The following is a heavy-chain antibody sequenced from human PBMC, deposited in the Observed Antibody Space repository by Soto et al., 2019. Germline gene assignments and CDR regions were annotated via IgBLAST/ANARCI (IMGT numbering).Heavy chain of an antibody. J-gene: IGHJ4*02. CDR3: ARYYDILTVPDY. CDR2: IYYSGST. Sequence: SETLSLTCTVSGGSISSGDYYWSWIRQPPGKGLEWIGYIYYSGSTYYNPSLKSRVTISVDTSKNQFSLKLSSVTAADTAVYYCARYYDILTVPDYWGQGTLVTVYS. D-gene: IGHD3-9*01. CDR1: GGSISSGDYY. V-gene: IGHV4-30-4*01.